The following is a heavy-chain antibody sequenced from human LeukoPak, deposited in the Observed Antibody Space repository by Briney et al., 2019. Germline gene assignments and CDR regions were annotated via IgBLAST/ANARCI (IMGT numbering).Heavy chain of an antibody. D-gene: IGHD5-18*01. CDR1: GFTFRSYW. CDR2: IDNDGTST. J-gene: IGHJ4*02. Sequence: GGSLRLSCAASGFTFRSYWMQWVRQVPGKGLVWVSRIDNDGTSTTYADSVKGRFTISRDNAKNSLYLQMNSLRAEDTAVYYCARGVQLWYYFDYWGQGTLVTVSS. V-gene: IGHV3-74*01. CDR3: ARGVQLWYYFDY.